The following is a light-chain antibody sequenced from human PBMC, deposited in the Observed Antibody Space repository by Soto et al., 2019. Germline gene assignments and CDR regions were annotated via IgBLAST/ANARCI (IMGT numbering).Light chain of an antibody. V-gene: IGLV2-8*01. J-gene: IGLJ1*01. CDR1: STDFVSYNR. Sequence: QSALTQPPSVSVSPGQSVTISCTGTSTDFVSYNRVSWYQQPPGTAPKLIIYEVSERPSGVPDRFSGSKSGNTASLTVSGLQAEDEADYYCSSYAGSKNRGDFGSGTKVTVL. CDR2: EVS. CDR3: SSYAGSKNRGD.